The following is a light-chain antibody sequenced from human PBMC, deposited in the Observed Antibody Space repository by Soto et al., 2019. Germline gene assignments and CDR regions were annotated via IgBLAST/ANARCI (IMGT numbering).Light chain of an antibody. J-gene: IGLJ3*02. V-gene: IGLV1-47*01. Sequence: QAVVTQPPSASGTPGQRVTISCSGSSSNIGSNYVYWYQQLPGTAPKLLIYRNNQRPSGVPDRFSGSKSGTSASLAISGLRSEDEADYYCAAWDDSLSLWVFGGGTKLTVL. CDR2: RNN. CDR1: SSNIGSNY. CDR3: AAWDDSLSLWV.